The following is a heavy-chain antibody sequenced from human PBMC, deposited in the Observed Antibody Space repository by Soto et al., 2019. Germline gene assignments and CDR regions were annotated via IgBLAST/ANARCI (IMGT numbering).Heavy chain of an antibody. CDR1: GDTFSSDA. D-gene: IGHD3-22*01. CDR2: IIPIFGTA. J-gene: IGHJ4*02. Sequence: GASVKVSCKASGDTFSSDAISWVRQAPGQGLEWMGGIIPIFGTANYAQKFQGRVTITADESTSTAYMELSSLRSEDTAVYYCARGGRDYDSSGYQIAFDYWGQGTLVTVSS. CDR3: ARGGRDYDSSGYQIAFDY. V-gene: IGHV1-69*13.